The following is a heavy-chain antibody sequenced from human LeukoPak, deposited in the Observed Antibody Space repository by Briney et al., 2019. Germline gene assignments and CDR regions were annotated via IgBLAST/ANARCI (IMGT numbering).Heavy chain of an antibody. Sequence: SETLSLTCTVSGGSISSGGYYWSWIRQHPGKGLEWIGYIYYSGSTYYNPSLKSRVTISVDTSKNQFSLKLSSVTAADTAVYYCARGSPYCSGGSCPQYYFDYWGQGTLVTVSS. V-gene: IGHV4-31*03. CDR1: GGSISSGGYY. D-gene: IGHD2-15*01. J-gene: IGHJ4*02. CDR3: ARGSPYCSGGSCPQYYFDY. CDR2: IYYSGST.